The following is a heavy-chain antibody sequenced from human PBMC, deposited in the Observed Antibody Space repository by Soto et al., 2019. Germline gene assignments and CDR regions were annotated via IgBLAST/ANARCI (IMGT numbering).Heavy chain of an antibody. D-gene: IGHD2-8*01. CDR1: GFTFSSYG. CDR3: ARDRMGYFFDY. CDR2: IWYDGSNK. V-gene: IGHV3-33*01. Sequence: PGGSLRLSCAASGFTFSSYGMHWVRQAPGKGLEWVAVIWYDGSNKYYADSVKGRFTISRDNSKNTLYLQMNSLRAEDTAVYYCARDRMGYFFDYWGQGTLVTVSS. J-gene: IGHJ4*02.